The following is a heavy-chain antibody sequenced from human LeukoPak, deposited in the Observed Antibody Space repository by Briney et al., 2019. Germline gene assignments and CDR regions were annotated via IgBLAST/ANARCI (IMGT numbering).Heavy chain of an antibody. Sequence: GGPLRLSCAASGFTFSSYSMNWVRQAPAKGLEGVSSISSGSSYIYYADSVKGRFTISRDNAKNSLYLQMNSLRAEDTAVYYCATTGRGLVYYFDYWGQGALVTVSS. V-gene: IGHV3-21*01. CDR3: ATTGRGLVYYFDY. D-gene: IGHD3-10*01. CDR2: ISSGSSYI. CDR1: GFTFSSYS. J-gene: IGHJ4*02.